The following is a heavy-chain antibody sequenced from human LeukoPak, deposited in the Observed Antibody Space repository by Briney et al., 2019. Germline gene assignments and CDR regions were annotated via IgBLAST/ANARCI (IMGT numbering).Heavy chain of an antibody. V-gene: IGHV4-34*01. J-gene: IGHJ4*02. Sequence: SETLSLTCAVYGGSFSVYYWSWIRQPPGKGLEWIGEINHSGSTNYNPSLKSRVTISVDTSKNQFSLKLSSVTAADTAVYYCARGRGSSSKGLGGYWGQGTLVTVSS. D-gene: IGHD6-6*01. CDR1: GGSFSVYY. CDR3: ARGRGSSSKGLGGY. CDR2: INHSGST.